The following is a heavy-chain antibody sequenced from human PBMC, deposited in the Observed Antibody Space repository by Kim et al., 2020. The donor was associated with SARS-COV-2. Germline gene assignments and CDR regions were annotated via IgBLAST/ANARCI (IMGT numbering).Heavy chain of an antibody. Sequence: GGSLRLSCAASGFTFDDYAMHWVRQAPGKGLEWVSGISWNSGSICYADSVKGRFTISRDNAKNSLYLQMNRLRAEDTALYYCAKERGDGYNPDAFDIWGQETMVTVSS. CDR3: AKERGDGYNPDAFDI. D-gene: IGHD2-21*01. V-gene: IGHV3-9*01. CDR1: GFTFDDYA. J-gene: IGHJ3*02. CDR2: ISWNSGSI.